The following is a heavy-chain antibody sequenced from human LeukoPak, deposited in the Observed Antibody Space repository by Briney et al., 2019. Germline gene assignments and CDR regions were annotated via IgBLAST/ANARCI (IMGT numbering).Heavy chain of an antibody. J-gene: IGHJ4*02. CDR3: AGLESGSYPSVFDY. CDR2: IYYSGST. V-gene: IGHV4-39*01. Sequence: SETLSLTCTVSGGSISSSSYYWGWIRQPPGKGLEWIGSIYYSGSTYYNPSLKSRVTISVDTSKNQFSLKLSSVTAADTAVYYCAGLESGSYPSVFDYWGQGTLVTVSS. D-gene: IGHD1-26*01. CDR1: GGSISSSSYY.